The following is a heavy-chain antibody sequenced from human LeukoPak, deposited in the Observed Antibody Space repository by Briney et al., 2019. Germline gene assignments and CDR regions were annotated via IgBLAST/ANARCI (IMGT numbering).Heavy chain of an antibody. Sequence: GGSLRLSCAASGFTFSRYWMTWVRQAPGKGLEWVANIKHNGDELNYVDSVEDRFTISRDNAKNSLYLHMTSLRAEDTAVYYCARELRTFDSWGQGTLVTVSS. D-gene: IGHD3-16*01. CDR1: GFTFSRYW. V-gene: IGHV3-7*01. CDR2: IKHNGDEL. CDR3: ARELRTFDS. J-gene: IGHJ4*02.